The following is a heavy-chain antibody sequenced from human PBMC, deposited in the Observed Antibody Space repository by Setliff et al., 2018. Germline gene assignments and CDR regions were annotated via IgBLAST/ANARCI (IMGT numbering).Heavy chain of an antibody. Sequence: SETLSLTCTVSGDSISSRRNYWGWFRQPAGKELEWIGQIYTSWSTNYNPSLKSRVTISLDTSKNQFSLSLTSVTAEDTAVYYCARVSGFLYVDVWGKGTTVTVSS. CDR2: IYTSWST. CDR3: ARVSGFLYVDV. J-gene: IGHJ6*03. D-gene: IGHD3-3*01. CDR1: GDSISSRRNY. V-gene: IGHV4-61*09.